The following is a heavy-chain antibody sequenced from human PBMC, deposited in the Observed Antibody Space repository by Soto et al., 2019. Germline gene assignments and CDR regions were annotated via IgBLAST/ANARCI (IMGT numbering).Heavy chain of an antibody. J-gene: IGHJ4*02. Sequence: ESGGVVVQPGGSLRLSCAASGFTFDDYAMHWVRQAPGKGLEWVSLISWDGGSTYYADSVKGRFTISRDNSKNSLYLQMNSLRAEDTALYYCAKDKGKYYDSSGYLDYWGQGTLVTVSS. CDR3: AKDKGKYYDSSGYLDY. CDR2: ISWDGGST. CDR1: GFTFDDYA. D-gene: IGHD3-22*01. V-gene: IGHV3-43D*04.